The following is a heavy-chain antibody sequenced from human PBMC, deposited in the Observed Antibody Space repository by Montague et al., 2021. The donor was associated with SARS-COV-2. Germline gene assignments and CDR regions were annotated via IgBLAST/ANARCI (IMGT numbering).Heavy chain of an antibody. D-gene: IGHD2-21*02. Sequence: SETLSLTCTASGGSISGYHWSWLRQPPAKGLERIAYIYYTGNTRYNPSLQIRVTISTNMSKNQFSLKVTYVCAADTAVYYCARTDAEGHQDYWGQGTLVTVSS. J-gene: IGHJ4*02. CDR2: IYYTGNT. CDR1: GGSISGYH. CDR3: ARTDAEGHQDY. V-gene: IGHV4-59*01.